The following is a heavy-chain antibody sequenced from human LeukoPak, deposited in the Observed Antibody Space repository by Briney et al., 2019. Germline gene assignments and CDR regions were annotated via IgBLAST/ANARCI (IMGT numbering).Heavy chain of an antibody. V-gene: IGHV4-61*02. CDR2: IYTSGCT. CDR3: ARDYGDPHYFDY. Sequence: SQTLSLTCTVSGGSISSGSYYWSWIRQPAGKGLEWIGRIYTSGCTNYNPSLKSRVTISVDTSKNQFSLKLSSVTAADTAVYYCARDYGDPHYFDYWGQGTLVTVSS. J-gene: IGHJ4*02. D-gene: IGHD4-17*01. CDR1: GGSISSGSYY.